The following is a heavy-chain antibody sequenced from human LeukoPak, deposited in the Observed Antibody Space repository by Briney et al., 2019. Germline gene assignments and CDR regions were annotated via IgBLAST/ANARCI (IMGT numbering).Heavy chain of an antibody. Sequence: SETLSLTCAVSGYSISSGYYWGWIRQPPGQGLEWIGSIYHSGSTYYNPSLKSRVTISVDTTKNQFSLKLSSGTAEDPAVYYCLLYVGFIDYWAQGTVVTVSS. CDR3: LLYVGFIDY. D-gene: IGHD2-2*02. J-gene: IGHJ4*02. V-gene: IGHV4-38-2*01. CDR2: IYHSGST. CDR1: GYSISSGYY.